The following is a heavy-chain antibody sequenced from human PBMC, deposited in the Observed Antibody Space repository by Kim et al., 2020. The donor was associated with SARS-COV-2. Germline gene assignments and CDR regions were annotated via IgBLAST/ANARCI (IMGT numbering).Heavy chain of an antibody. D-gene: IGHD2-2*01. CDR3: ARVRCSSTSCLRWFDP. V-gene: IGHV1-18*01. Sequence: KLQGRVTMTTDTSTSTAYMELRSLRSDDTAVYYCARVRCSSTSCLRWFDPWGQGTLVTVSS. J-gene: IGHJ5*02.